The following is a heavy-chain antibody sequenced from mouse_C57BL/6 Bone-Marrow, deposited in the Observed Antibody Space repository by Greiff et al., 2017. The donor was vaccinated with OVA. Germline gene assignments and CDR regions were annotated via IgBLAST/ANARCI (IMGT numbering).Heavy chain of an antibody. CDR3: TETGPWFAY. CDR2: IDPENGDT. Sequence: VQLQQSGAELVRPGSSVTLSCTASGFNINDYFMHWVKQRPEQVLAWIGWIDPENGDTEYASKFQGKATITADTSSNTAYLQLSSLTAEDTAVYYCTETGPWFAYWGQGTLVTVSA. CDR1: GFNINDYF. D-gene: IGHD4-1*01. V-gene: IGHV14-4*01. J-gene: IGHJ3*01.